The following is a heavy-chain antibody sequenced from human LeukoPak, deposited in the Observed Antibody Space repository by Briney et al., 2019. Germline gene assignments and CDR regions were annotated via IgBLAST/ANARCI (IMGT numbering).Heavy chain of an antibody. V-gene: IGHV1-24*01. D-gene: IGHD2-2*01. J-gene: IGHJ5*02. CDR3: ARDSCSSTSCYPMYDPNWFDP. Sequence: ASVKVSCKVSGYTLTELSMHWVRQAPGKGLEWMGGFDPEDGETIYAQKFQGRVTMTEDTSTDTAYMELSSLRSEDTAVYYCARDSCSSTSCYPMYDPNWFDPWGQGTLVTVSS. CDR1: GYTLTELS. CDR2: FDPEDGET.